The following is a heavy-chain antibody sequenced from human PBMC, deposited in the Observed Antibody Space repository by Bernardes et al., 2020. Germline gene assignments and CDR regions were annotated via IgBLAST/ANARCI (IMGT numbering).Heavy chain of an antibody. CDR3: ARLEAGYAEGGGNDY. V-gene: IGHV7-4-1*02. CDR2: INTNTGNP. J-gene: IGHJ4*02. CDR1: GYTFTSYA. Sequence: ASVKVSCKASGYTFTSYAMNWVRQAPGQGLEWMGWINTNTGNPTYAQGFTGRFVFSLDTSVSTAYLQISSLKPEDTAVYYCARLEAGYAEGGGNDYWGQGTLVTVSS. D-gene: IGHD2-2*03.